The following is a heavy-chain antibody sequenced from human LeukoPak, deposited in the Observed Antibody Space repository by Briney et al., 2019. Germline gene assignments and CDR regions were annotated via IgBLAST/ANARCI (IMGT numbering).Heavy chain of an antibody. Sequence: GGSLRLSCAASGFTFSSYDIHWVRQATGKGLEWVSGIDIAGDTYYPGSVKGRFTISRENAKNSLYLQMNSLRAGDTAVYYCARGLDCSGGSCYFDYWGQGTLDTLSS. D-gene: IGHD2-15*01. CDR2: IDIAGDT. V-gene: IGHV3-13*04. CDR3: ARGLDCSGGSCYFDY. CDR1: GFTFSSYD. J-gene: IGHJ4*02.